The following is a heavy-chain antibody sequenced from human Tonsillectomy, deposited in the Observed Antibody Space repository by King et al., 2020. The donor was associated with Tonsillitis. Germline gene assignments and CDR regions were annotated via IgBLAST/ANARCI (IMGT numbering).Heavy chain of an antibody. CDR1: GYTFTGYY. CDR2: INPNSGGT. D-gene: IGHD6-6*01. Sequence: VQLVESGAEVKKPGASVKVSCKASGYTFTGYYMHWVRQSPGQGLEWMGWINPNSGGTNYAQKFQGRVTMTRETSISPAYMERSRLGSDDTAVYYFARDPGYSSSVPGYYGMDVWGQGTTVTVSS. V-gene: IGHV1-2*02. CDR3: ARDPGYSSSVPGYYGMDV. J-gene: IGHJ6*02.